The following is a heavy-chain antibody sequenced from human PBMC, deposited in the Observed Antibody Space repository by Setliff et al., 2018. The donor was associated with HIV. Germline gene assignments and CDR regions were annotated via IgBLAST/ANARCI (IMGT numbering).Heavy chain of an antibody. CDR1: GGTFSSYG. Sequence: EASVKVSCKASGGTFSSYGISWVRQAPGQGLEWMGGITPISGTPNYAQKFQGRVTITADKSTSTAYMELSSLRSEDTAVYYCARDFEGTGDYYFDYWGQGTLVTVSS. V-gene: IGHV1-69*06. CDR3: ARDFEGTGDYYFDY. J-gene: IGHJ4*02. CDR2: ITPISGTP. D-gene: IGHD7-27*01.